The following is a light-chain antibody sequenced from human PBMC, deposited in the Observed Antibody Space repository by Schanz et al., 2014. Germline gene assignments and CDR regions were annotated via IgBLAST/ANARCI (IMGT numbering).Light chain of an antibody. CDR1: SSDIGGRAY. CDR3: CSYAGGVTFAV. CDR2: DVN. Sequence: QSALTQPASVSGSPGQSITISCTGTSSDIGGRAYVSWYQQRPGKAPQLILYDVNSRPSGVSNRFSGSKSGNTASLAISGLQAEDEADYYCCSYAGGVTFAVFGGGTKVTVL. V-gene: IGLV2-23*02. J-gene: IGLJ2*01.